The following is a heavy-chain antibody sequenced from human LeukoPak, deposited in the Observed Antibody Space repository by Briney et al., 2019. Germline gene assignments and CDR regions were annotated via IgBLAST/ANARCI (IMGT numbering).Heavy chain of an antibody. CDR2: MNSDASVT. Sequence: PGGSLRLSCAASGFTFSNYWMHWVRQTPGKGLVWVSRMNSDASVTTYAESVKGRFTISRDNAKHTLYLQMNSLRAEDTAVDYCARVTAVAGTSVGVDAWGQGILVTVS. D-gene: IGHD6-19*01. CDR3: ARVTAVAGTSVGVDA. CDR1: GFTFSNYW. V-gene: IGHV3-74*01. J-gene: IGHJ4*02.